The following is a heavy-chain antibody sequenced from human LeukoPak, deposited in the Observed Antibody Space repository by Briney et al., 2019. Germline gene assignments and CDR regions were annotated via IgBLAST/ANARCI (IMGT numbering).Heavy chain of an antibody. CDR3: ARGGGRDGYYFDY. V-gene: IGHV4-39*07. D-gene: IGHD5-24*01. CDR2: INHSGST. Sequence: PSETLSLTCTVSSASISSGPYYWAWIRQPPGKGLEWIGEINHSGSTNYNPSLKSRVTISVDTSKNQFSLKLSSVTAADTAVYYCARGGGRDGYYFDYRGQGTLVTVSS. CDR1: SASISSGPYY. J-gene: IGHJ4*02.